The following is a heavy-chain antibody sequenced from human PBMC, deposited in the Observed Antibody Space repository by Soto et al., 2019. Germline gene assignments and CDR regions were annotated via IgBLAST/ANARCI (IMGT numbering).Heavy chain of an antibody. CDR2: ISGSGGST. Sequence: GGSLRLSCAASGFTFSSYAMSWVRQAPGEGLEWVSAISGSGGSTYYADSVKGRFTISRDNSKNTLYLQMNSLRAEDTAVYYCAKDDYDYIWGSYRPPFDYWGQGTLVTVSS. CDR3: AKDDYDYIWGSYRPPFDY. J-gene: IGHJ4*02. D-gene: IGHD3-16*02. V-gene: IGHV3-23*01. CDR1: GFTFSSYA.